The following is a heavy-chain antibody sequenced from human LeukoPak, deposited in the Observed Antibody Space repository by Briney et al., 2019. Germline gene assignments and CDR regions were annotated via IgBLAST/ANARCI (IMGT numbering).Heavy chain of an antibody. Sequence: SETLSPTCTVSGGSISSYYWSWIRQPPGKGLEWIGYIYYSGSTNYNPSLKSRVTISVDTSKNQFSLKLSSVTAADTAVYYCARVGADSRKPYYFDYWGQGTLVTVSS. CDR1: GGSISSYY. V-gene: IGHV4-59*01. CDR3: ARVGADSRKPYYFDY. D-gene: IGHD1-26*01. CDR2: IYYSGST. J-gene: IGHJ4*02.